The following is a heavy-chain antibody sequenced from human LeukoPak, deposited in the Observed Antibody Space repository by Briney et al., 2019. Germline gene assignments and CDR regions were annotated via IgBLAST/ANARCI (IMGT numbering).Heavy chain of an antibody. V-gene: IGHV3-66*02. CDR1: GFSVSNNY. CDR3: ARVYGGRRWLDP. D-gene: IGHD4-23*01. J-gene: IGHJ5*02. Sequence: AGGSLRLSCATSGFSVSNNYMSWVRQGPGKGLEWVSIIYISGSTYYAGSVKGRFTISRDNSNNTVFLQMKSLRVEDTAVYYCARVYGGRRWLDPWGQGTLVTVSS. CDR2: IYISGST.